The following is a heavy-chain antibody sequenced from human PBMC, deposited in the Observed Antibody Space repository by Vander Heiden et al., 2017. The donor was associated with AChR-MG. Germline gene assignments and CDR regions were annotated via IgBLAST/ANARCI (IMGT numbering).Heavy chain of an antibody. Sequence: VQLVQSGAQVKKPGPSVKVSCKASGSTFTSYDINWVRQATGQGPEWMGWMNPNSGNTGYAQKFQGRVSMTRNTSVSTAYMELSSLRSEDTAVYYCARKAEASSGGYAFDIWGQGTMVTVST. CDR2: MNPNSGNT. V-gene: IGHV1-8*01. CDR1: GSTFTSYD. CDR3: ARKAEASSGGYAFDI. J-gene: IGHJ3*02. D-gene: IGHD6-19*01.